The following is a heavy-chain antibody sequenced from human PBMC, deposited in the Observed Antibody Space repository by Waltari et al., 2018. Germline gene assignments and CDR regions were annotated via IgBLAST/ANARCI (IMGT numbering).Heavy chain of an antibody. CDR1: GFTFSSYS. J-gene: IGHJ4*02. V-gene: IGHV3-7*01. CDR2: IKQDGSES. D-gene: IGHD6-19*01. CDR3: ARPYSSGWYINFDY. Sequence: EVQLVESGGGLVQPGGSLRLSCTASGFTFSSYSMVWVRQAPGKGLEWVATIKQDGSESDYVDSVKCRFTFSRDNAKNSLYLQMNSLRAEDTAVYYCARPYSSGWYINFDYWGQGTLVTVSS.